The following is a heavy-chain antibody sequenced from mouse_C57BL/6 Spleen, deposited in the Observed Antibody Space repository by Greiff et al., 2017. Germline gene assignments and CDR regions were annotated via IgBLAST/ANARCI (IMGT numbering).Heavy chain of an antibody. Sequence: EVHLVESGPGLVKPSQSLSLTCSVTGYSITSGYYWNWIRQFPGNKLEWMGDISYDGSNNYNPSLKNRISITRDTSKNQLFLKLNSVTTEDTATYYWARWRNGWYFGVWGTGTTVTVAT. V-gene: IGHV3-6*01. CDR1: GYSITSGYY. J-gene: IGHJ1*03. CDR2: ISYDGSN. CDR3: ARWRNGWYFGV.